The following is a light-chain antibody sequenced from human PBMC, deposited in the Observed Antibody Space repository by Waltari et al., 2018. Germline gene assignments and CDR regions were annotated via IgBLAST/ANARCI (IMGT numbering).Light chain of an antibody. V-gene: IGKV3-11*01. CDR1: QSVSIN. CDR3: QQTSSWPLT. J-gene: IGKJ4*01. CDR2: DTS. Sequence: EIVLTQSPATLSLSPGQRATLSWRASQSVSINLGWYQQKLGQPPRLLIYDTSNRATGIPDRFSASGFGTDFTLTISSLEPEDFAVYFCQQTSSWPLTFGGGTKVEIK.